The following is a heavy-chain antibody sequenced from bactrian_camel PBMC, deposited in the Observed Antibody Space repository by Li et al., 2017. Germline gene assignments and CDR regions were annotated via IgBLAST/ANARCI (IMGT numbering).Heavy chain of an antibody. CDR2: IAKDDYT. V-gene: IGHV3S53*01. J-gene: IGHJ6*01. Sequence: QVQLVESGGGSVQAGAFLRLSCKASGNTIENHAMGWFRRVPGGQREGVAAIAKDDYTHTYASSVKGRFTISRDNAKNTLYLQMSSLKPEDTAMYYCADFKNVVHTGRCRDFGYWGQGTQVTVS. D-gene: IGHD2*01. CDR1: GNTIENHA. CDR3: ADFKNVVHTGRCRDFGY.